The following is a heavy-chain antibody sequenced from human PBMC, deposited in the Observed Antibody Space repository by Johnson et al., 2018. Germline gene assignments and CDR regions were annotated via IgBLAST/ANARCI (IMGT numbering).Heavy chain of an antibody. V-gene: IGHV3-73*02. Sequence: VQLQESGGGLVQPGGSLELSCAASGFAFRGSTIHWVRQASGKGLAWVGCIRSNTNNYATEFAASVRGRVAIPREDSKNTAYLEMNSLETEDTAVYYCAGTSLYGMDVWGQGTTVTVSS. CDR2: IRSNTNNYAT. J-gene: IGHJ6*02. CDR1: GFAFRGST. D-gene: IGHD1-1*01. CDR3: AGTSLYGMDV.